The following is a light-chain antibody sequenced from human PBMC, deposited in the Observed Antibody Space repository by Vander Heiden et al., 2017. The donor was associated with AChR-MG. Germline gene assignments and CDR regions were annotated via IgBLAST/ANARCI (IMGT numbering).Light chain of an antibody. J-gene: IGLJ1*01. V-gene: IGLV2-11*01. Sequence: QSALTQPRSVSGSPAQSVTISCTGTSSDVCGYNYGSWDQHHPGKARKLMIYDVSKRPAGVPGRFSGSKSGNTASLTISGLQAEDEADYYCCSYASSYTFVFGTGTKVTVL. CDR1: SSDVCGYNY. CDR3: CSYASSYTFV. CDR2: DVS.